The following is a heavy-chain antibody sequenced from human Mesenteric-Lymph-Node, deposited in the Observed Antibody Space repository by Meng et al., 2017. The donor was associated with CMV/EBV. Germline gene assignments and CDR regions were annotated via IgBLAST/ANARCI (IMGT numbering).Heavy chain of an antibody. CDR2: INPNSGDT. J-gene: IGHJ6*02. CDR1: GYIFTGYY. D-gene: IGHD1-1*01. CDR3: AREDLAGTTTLGYYYYGMDV. Sequence: ASVKVSCKTSGYIFTGYYVHWVRQAPGQGLEWMGWINPNSGDTEYTHRFQGRVTMTRDTSITTAYMELSRLRSDDTAVYYCAREDLAGTTTLGYYYYGMDVWGQGTTVTVSS. V-gene: IGHV1-2*02.